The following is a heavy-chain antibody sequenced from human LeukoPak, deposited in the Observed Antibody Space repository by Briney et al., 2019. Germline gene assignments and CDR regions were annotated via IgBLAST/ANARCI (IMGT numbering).Heavy chain of an antibody. CDR3: ARGGKTVTYFDY. D-gene: IGHD4-11*01. Sequence: PSETLPLTCAVYGGSFSGYYWSWIRQPPGKGLEWIGEINHSGSTNYNPSLKSRVTISVDTSKNQFSLKLSSVTAADTAVYYCARGGKTVTYFDYWGQGTLVTVSS. J-gene: IGHJ4*02. V-gene: IGHV4-34*01. CDR1: GGSFSGYY. CDR2: INHSGST.